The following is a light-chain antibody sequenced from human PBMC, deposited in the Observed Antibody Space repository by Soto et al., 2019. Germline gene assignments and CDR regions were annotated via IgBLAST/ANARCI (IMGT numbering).Light chain of an antibody. CDR3: QQYHSYPWT. CDR1: QSISSW. J-gene: IGKJ1*01. CDR2: KAS. V-gene: IGKV1-5*03. Sequence: DIQMTQSPSTLSASVGDRVTITCRASQSISSWLAWYQQKPGKAPKLLIYKASSLESGVPSRFSGSGSGTEFTLTISSLQPDDFATYYCQQYHSYPWTFSQGTKVEIK.